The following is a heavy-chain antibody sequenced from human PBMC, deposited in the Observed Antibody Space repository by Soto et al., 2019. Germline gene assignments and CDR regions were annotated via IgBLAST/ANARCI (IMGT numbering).Heavy chain of an antibody. CDR1: GYTFTSYG. J-gene: IGHJ5*02. CDR2: INDANGDT. V-gene: IGHV1-3*01. Sequence: ASVKVSCKASGYTFTSYGIHWVGQAPGQRREWVGWINDANGDTKYSPKFQGGVTITRDTSASTAHMELSSLRSEDTAVYYCVRRHVSATDIDWFDPWGQGTMVTVYS. D-gene: IGHD2-15*01. CDR3: VRRHVSATDIDWFDP.